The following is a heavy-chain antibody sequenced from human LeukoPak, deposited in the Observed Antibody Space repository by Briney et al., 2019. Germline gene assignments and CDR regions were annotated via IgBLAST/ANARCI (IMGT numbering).Heavy chain of an antibody. Sequence: SVKVSCKASGGTFSSYAISWVRQAPGQGLEWMGGIIPIFGTANYAQKFQGRVTITAGESTSTAYMELSSLRSEDTAVYYCARLRGKVAPHDYWGQGTLVTVSS. CDR1: GGTFSSYA. V-gene: IGHV1-69*01. CDR3: ARLRGKVAPHDY. J-gene: IGHJ4*02. CDR2: IIPIFGTA. D-gene: IGHD2-15*01.